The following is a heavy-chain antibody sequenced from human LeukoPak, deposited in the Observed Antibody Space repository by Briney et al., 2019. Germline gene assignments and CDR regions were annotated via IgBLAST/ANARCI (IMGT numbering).Heavy chain of an antibody. CDR2: ISGGGTIT. CDR1: GLNLYAYA. J-gene: IGHJ6*02. V-gene: IGHV3-43*02. CDR3: AKDTPLFYHYYGIDV. Sequence: GGSLRLSCAASGLNLYAYAMHWVRHAPGKGLEWVSLISGGGTITYYADSVKGRFTISRDNSKNSLFLEMNSLRSEDTALYYCAKDTPLFYHYYGIDVWGQGTTVTVSS.